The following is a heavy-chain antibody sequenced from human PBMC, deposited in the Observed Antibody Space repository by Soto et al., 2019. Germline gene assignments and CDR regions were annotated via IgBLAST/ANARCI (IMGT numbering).Heavy chain of an antibody. J-gene: IGHJ4*02. CDR1: GFTFSSYA. Sequence: GGSLRLSCAASGFTFSSYAMSWVRQAPGKGLEWVSIISGSGGYTYYADSVKGRFTISRDNSDNTLYLQMKSLRAEDTAIYHCAKDDREDKTSGHAYFASWGQGTLVTVSS. V-gene: IGHV3-23*01. CDR3: AKDDREDKTSGHAYFAS. D-gene: IGHD2-15*01. CDR2: ISGSGGYT.